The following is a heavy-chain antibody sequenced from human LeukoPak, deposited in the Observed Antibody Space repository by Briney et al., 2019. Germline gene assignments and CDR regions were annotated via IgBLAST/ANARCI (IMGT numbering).Heavy chain of an antibody. CDR1: GFTFSSYG. J-gene: IGHJ4*02. V-gene: IGHV3-7*01. D-gene: IGHD6-13*01. CDR3: TREGILAGVDY. CDR2: IKQDGSEK. Sequence: GGSLRLSCAASGFTFSSYGMHWVRQAPGKGLEWVANIKQDGSEKNYVDSVKGRFTISRDNAKNSMSLQMNSLRAEDTAVYYCTREGILAGVDYWGQGTLVTVSS.